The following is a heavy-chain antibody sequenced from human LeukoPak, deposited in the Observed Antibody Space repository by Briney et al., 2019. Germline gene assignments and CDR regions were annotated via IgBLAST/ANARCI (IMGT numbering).Heavy chain of an antibody. CDR3: ARVGGDVLSGHRTGYYYAMDV. CDR1: GFTFSRFA. D-gene: IGHD3-3*01. CDR2: ISYDGSNK. V-gene: IGHV3-30*04. Sequence: GGSLRLSCAASGFTFSRFAMYWVRQAPGKGLEWVALISYDGSNKYYADSVKGRFTISRDNSKNTVYLQMNSPRAEDTAVYYCARVGGDVLSGHRTGYYYAMDVWGEGTTVTVSS. J-gene: IGHJ6*04.